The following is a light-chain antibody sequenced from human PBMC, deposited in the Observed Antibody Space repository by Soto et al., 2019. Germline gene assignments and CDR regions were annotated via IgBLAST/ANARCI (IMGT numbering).Light chain of an antibody. V-gene: IGKV3-20*01. J-gene: IGKJ2*01. CDR1: QTITSTY. Sequence: IVLTQSLGTLSVSPGETATLSCRTSQTITSTYLAWYQQKPGQAPRLLIYGASSRATGIPDRFSGRGSGTDFILTISRLEPEDFAVYFCLHYDTSRPLYTFGQGTQLDMK. CDR3: LHYDTSRPLYT. CDR2: GAS.